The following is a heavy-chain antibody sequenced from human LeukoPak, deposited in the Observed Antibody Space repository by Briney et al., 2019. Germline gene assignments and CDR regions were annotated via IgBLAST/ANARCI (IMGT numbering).Heavy chain of an antibody. V-gene: IGHV3-21*01. D-gene: IGHD3-22*01. CDR1: GFTFNSYS. J-gene: IGHJ4*02. Sequence: GGSLRLSCAASGFTFNSYSMNWVRQAPGKGLEWVSSISSSSSYIYCADSVKGRFTISRDNAKNSLYLQMNSLRAEDTAVYYCARAGYDSSGYYSFDYWGQGTLVTVSS. CDR3: ARAGYDSSGYYSFDY. CDR2: ISSSSSYI.